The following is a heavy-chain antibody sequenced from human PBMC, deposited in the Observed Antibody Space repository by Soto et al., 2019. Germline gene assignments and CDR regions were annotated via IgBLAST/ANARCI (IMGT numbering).Heavy chain of an antibody. D-gene: IGHD3-22*01. CDR1: GGSISSSSYY. CDR3: AGDYDTSHFFSFGP. CDR2: IYYSGST. V-gene: IGHV4-39*07. J-gene: IGHJ5*02. Sequence: PSETLSLTCTVSGGSISSSSYYWGWIRQPPGKGLEWIGSIYYSGSTYYHPSLKSRVTVSVDTSKNQLSLTLSSVTAADPAVYYCAGDYDTSHFFSFGPWGQGTLVTVSS.